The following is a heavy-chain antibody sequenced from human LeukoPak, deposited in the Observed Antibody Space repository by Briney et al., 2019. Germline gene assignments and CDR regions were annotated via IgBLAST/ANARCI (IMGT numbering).Heavy chain of an antibody. CDR3: ARQDYYDSSGYYLAPGAFDI. J-gene: IGHJ3*02. CDR2: IYSGGST. Sequence: GGSLRLSCAASGFTVSSNYMSWVRQAPGKGLEWVSVIYSGGSTYYADSVKGRFTISRDNSKNTLYLQMSSLRAEDTAVYYCARQDYYDSSGYYLAPGAFDIWGQGTMVTVSS. V-gene: IGHV3-66*02. D-gene: IGHD3-22*01. CDR1: GFTVSSNY.